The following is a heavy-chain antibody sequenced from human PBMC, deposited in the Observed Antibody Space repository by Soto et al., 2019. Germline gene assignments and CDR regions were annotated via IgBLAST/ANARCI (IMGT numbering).Heavy chain of an antibody. V-gene: IGHV4-31*03. CDR1: GGSISSGDYY. J-gene: IGHJ5*02. Sequence: QVQLQESGPGLVKPSQTLSLTCTVSGGSISSGDYYWSWIRQHPGKGLEWIGYIYYSGSTYYNPSLKSRVTIPVNTSKNQFSLKLSSVTAADTDVYYCARWWSGSRQGFDPWGQGTLVTVSS. CDR2: IYYSGST. D-gene: IGHD3-3*01. CDR3: ARWWSGSRQGFDP.